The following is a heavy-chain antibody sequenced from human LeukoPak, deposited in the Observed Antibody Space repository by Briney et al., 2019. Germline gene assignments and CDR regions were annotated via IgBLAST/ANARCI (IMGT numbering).Heavy chain of an antibody. D-gene: IGHD3-22*01. CDR1: GLTVSANY. J-gene: IGHJ6*02. V-gene: IGHV3-66*01. Sequence: GGSLRLSCAASGLTVSANYMSWVRQAPGKGLEWVSVIYSGGSTFYADSVKGRFTISRDNSKDTVFLHMDSLRAEDTAVYYCARDKMCDYDGGAYRGNYYYFYAMDVWGQGTTVTVSS. CDR2: IYSGGST. CDR3: ARDKMCDYDGGAYRGNYYYFYAMDV.